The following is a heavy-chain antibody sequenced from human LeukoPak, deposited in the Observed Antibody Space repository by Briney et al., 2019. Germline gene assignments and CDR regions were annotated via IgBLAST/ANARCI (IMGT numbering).Heavy chain of an antibody. CDR1: GYTLTELS. CDR3: ATVGGRGRYFDY. D-gene: IGHD1-26*01. J-gene: IGHJ4*02. Sequence: ASVKVSCKVSGYTLTELSMHWVRQAPGKGLEWMGGFDPEDGETIYAQKFQGRVTMTEDTSTDTAYMELSSLRSEDTAVYYCATVGGRGRYFDYWGQGILVTVSS. V-gene: IGHV1-24*01. CDR2: FDPEDGET.